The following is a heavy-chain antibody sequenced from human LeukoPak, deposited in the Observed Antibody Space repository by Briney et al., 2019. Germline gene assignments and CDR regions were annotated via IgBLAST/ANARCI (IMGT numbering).Heavy chain of an antibody. CDR2: IYYSGST. D-gene: IGHD3-3*01. V-gene: IGHV4-31*11. Sequence: SETLSLTCVVSGGSINSDYWWSWIRQPPGKGLEWIGYIYYSGSTYYNPSLKSRVTISVDTSKNQFSLKLTSVTAADTAVYFCARAGGFFSPFGYWGQGTLVTVSS. CDR3: ARAGGFFSPFGY. J-gene: IGHJ4*02. CDR1: GGSINSDYW.